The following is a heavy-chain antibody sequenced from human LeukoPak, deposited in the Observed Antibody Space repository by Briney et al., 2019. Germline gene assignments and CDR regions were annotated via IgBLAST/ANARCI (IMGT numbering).Heavy chain of an antibody. CDR3: ARGEYYDILTGYYRPPNNWFDP. V-gene: IGHV4-61*02. Sequence: SETLSLTCTVSGNSISSGDYYWSWIRQPAGKGLEWIGRIYTSGSTNYNPSLKSRVTISGDTSKNQFSLRLSSVTAADTAVYYCARGEYYDILTGYYRPPNNWFDPWGQGTLVTVSS. CDR1: GNSISSGDYY. CDR2: IYTSGST. J-gene: IGHJ5*02. D-gene: IGHD3-9*01.